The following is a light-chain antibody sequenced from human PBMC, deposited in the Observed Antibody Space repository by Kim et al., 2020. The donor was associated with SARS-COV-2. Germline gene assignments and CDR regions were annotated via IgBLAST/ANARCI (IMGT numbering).Light chain of an antibody. CDR1: SSNIGAGYD. CDR3: QSYDTSLSAVV. Sequence: QSVLTQPPSVSGAPGHRVTISCTGTSSNIGAGYDVHWYQQLPGTAPKLLIFGNSNRPSGVPDRFSGSKSATSASLAITGLQAEDEADYYCQSYDTSLSAVVFGGGTKLTVL. V-gene: IGLV1-40*01. CDR2: GNS. J-gene: IGLJ2*01.